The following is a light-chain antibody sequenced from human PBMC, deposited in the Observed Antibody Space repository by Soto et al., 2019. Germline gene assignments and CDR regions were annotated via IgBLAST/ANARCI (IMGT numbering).Light chain of an antibody. CDR1: QGISNH. V-gene: IGKV1-9*01. CDR2: DAS. Sequence: DIQLTQSPSFLSASVRDRVTINCRASQGISNHLAWYQQRPGKAPKLLIYDASRLQSGVPSRFSGSGSGTEFTLTISRLEPEDFAVYYCQQYGSSRTFGQGTKV. J-gene: IGKJ1*01. CDR3: QQYGSSRT.